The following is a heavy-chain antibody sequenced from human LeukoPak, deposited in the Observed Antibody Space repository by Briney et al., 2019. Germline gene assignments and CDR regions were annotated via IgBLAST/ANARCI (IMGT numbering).Heavy chain of an antibody. V-gene: IGHV3-66*01. CDR1: GFTFSNAW. J-gene: IGHJ4*02. CDR3: ARDSPGDYGDHSLGY. D-gene: IGHD4-17*01. Sequence: PGGSLRLSCAASGFTFSNAWMSWVRQAPGKGLEWVSVIYSGGSTYYADSVKGRFTISRDNAKNSLYLQMNSLRAEDTAVYYCARDSPGDYGDHSLGYWGQGTLVTVSS. CDR2: IYSGGST.